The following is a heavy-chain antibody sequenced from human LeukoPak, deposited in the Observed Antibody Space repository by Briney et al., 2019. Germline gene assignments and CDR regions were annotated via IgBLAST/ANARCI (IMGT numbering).Heavy chain of an antibody. CDR3: ARDPNYGDYGFDP. J-gene: IGHJ5*02. V-gene: IGHV3-33*01. CDR2: IWYDGSNK. CDR1: GFTFSSYG. D-gene: IGHD4-17*01. Sequence: GGSLRLSCAASGFTFSSYGMHRVRQAPGKGLEWGAVIWYDGSNKYYADSVKGRFTISRDNSKNTLYLQMNSLRAEDTAVYYCARDPNYGDYGFDPWGQGTLVTVSS.